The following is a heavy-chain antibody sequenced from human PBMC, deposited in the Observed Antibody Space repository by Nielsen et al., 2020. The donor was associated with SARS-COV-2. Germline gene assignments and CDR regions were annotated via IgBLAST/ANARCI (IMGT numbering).Heavy chain of an antibody. D-gene: IGHD6-19*01. J-gene: IGHJ4*02. CDR3: ARRPLIAVAGTDY. V-gene: IGHV4-59*08. Sequence: SETLSLTCTVSGGSISSYYWNWIRQPPGKGLEWIGYIYYSGSTNYNPSLKSRVTISVDTSKNQFSLKLSSVTAADTAVYYCARRPLIAVAGTDYWGQGTLVTVSS. CDR2: IYYSGST. CDR1: GGSISSYY.